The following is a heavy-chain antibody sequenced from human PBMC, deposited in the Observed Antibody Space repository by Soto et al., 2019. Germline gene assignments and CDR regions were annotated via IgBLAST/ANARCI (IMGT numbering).Heavy chain of an antibody. CDR1: GFTFSDYW. CDR3: VTFHYYGSGSYYYYYGMDV. D-gene: IGHD3-10*01. V-gene: IGHV3-64D*08. Sequence: GGSLRLSCAASGFTFSDYWMHWVRQAPGKGLEYVSAISSNGGSTYYADSVKGRFTISRDNSKNTLYLQMSSLRAEDTAVYYCVTFHYYGSGSYYYYYGMDVWGQGTTVTVSS. CDR2: ISSNGGST. J-gene: IGHJ6*02.